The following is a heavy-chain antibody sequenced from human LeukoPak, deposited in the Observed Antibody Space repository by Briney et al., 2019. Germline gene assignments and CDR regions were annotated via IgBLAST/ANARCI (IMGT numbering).Heavy chain of an antibody. Sequence: GASVKVSCKASGYTFTGYYMHWVRQAPGQGLEWMGWINPNSGGTNYAQKFQGRVTMTRDTSISTAYMELSRLRSDDTAVYYCATVSSPMVRVRDYYYYYYMDVWGKGTTVTISS. D-gene: IGHD3-10*01. CDR2: INPNSGGT. V-gene: IGHV1-2*02. J-gene: IGHJ6*03. CDR3: ATVSSPMVRVRDYYYYYYMDV. CDR1: GYTFTGYY.